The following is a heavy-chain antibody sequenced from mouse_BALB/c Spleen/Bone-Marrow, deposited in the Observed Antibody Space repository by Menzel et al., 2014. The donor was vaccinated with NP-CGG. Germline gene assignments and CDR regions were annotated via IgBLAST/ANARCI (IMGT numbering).Heavy chain of an antibody. J-gene: IGHJ1*01. Sequence: EVKLMESGGGLVQPGGSRKLSCAASGFTFSDYGMAWVRQAPGKGPERVAFISNLAYSIYHADTVTGRFTISRENAKNTLYLEISSLRSEDSAMYYCARAGYDGYPWYFDVWGAGSTVTVSS. CDR3: ARAGYDGYPWYFDV. V-gene: IGHV5-15*02. D-gene: IGHD2-3*01. CDR1: GFTFSDYG. CDR2: ISNLAYSI.